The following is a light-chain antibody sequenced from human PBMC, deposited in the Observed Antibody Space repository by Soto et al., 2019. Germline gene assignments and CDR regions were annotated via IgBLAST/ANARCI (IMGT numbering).Light chain of an antibody. CDR1: QSVSSN. J-gene: IGKJ1*01. Sequence: EIMMTQSPATLSESPGERATLSCWASQSVSSNLAWYQQKPGQAPRLLIYGASTRATGIPARFSGSGSGTEFTLTITSLQSEDFALYYCQQYNNWPRTFGQGTKVEIK. V-gene: IGKV3-15*01. CDR3: QQYNNWPRT. CDR2: GAS.